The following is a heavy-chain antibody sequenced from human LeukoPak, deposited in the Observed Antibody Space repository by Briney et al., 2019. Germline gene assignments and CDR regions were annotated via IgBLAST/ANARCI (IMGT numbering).Heavy chain of an antibody. CDR2: IIPILNKA. J-gene: IGHJ2*01. D-gene: IGHD3-9*01. V-gene: IGHV1-69*04. Sequence: SVKVSCKASGATFGSYGISWVRQAPGQGLEWMGRIIPILNKATYALKFLDTVSITADKSTTTAYMDLSSLTFNDTAVYYCVRVSPYAVLTGYEYFYFDLWGPGTLVTVSS. CDR1: GATFGSYG. CDR3: VRVSPYAVLTGYEYFYFDL.